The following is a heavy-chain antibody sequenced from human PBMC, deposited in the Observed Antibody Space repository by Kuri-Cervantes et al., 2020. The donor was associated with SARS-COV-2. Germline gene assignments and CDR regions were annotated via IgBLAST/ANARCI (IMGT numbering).Heavy chain of an antibody. V-gene: IGHV1-18*01. Sequence: ASVKVPCKASGYTFTSYGISWVRQAPGQGLEWMGWISAYNGNTDYAQKLQGRVTMTTDTSTSTAYMELRSLRSDDTAVYYCARRGEIVVVVAAEHYYYYYGMDVWGQGTTVTVSS. CDR1: GYTFTSYG. J-gene: IGHJ6*02. D-gene: IGHD2-15*01. CDR2: ISAYNGNT. CDR3: ARRGEIVVVVAAEHYYYYYGMDV.